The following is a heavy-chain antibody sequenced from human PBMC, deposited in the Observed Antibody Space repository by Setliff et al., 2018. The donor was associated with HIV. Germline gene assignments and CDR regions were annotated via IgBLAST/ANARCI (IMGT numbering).Heavy chain of an antibody. CDR1: GYIFKNYG. D-gene: IGHD6-19*01. V-gene: IGHV1-18*01. J-gene: IGHJ4*02. Sequence: GASVKVSCKASGYIFKNYGITWVRQAPGQGLEWMGWMSTSDDNTHYAQKIQGRVTMAKDTFMSTAYMELRSLRSDDTAVYYCARDPWGPVADISYWGQGTQVTVS. CDR2: MSTSDDNT. CDR3: ARDPWGPVADISY.